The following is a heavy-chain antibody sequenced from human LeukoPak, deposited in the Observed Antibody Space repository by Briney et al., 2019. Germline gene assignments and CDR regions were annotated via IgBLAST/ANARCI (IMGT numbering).Heavy chain of an antibody. J-gene: IGHJ4*02. V-gene: IGHV3-30*02. CDR3: AKISSSAESNFDY. D-gene: IGHD6-25*01. CDR2: IWPDGSKK. CDR1: GFTFSTYA. Sequence: PRRSLRHSRVASGFTFSTYAMHWIRQAPVKGLEWVAFIWPDGSKKYYADSVKGRFAISRENSKNTVYLQMNDLSLEDTALYFCAKISSSAESNFDYWGQGTLLTVSS.